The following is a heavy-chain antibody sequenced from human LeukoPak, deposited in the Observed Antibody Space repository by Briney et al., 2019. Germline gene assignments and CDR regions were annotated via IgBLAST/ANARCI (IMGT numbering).Heavy chain of an antibody. CDR3: AKGTAAVDY. CDR2: ISGSGGGT. Sequence: GGSLRLSCAASGFTFSTSAMSWVRRAPGKGLEWVSNISGSGGGTYYADSVKGRFTISRDNSNNTLYLLMNSLRAEDTAVYYCAKGTAAVDYWGQGTQVTVSS. D-gene: IGHD6-13*01. CDR1: GFTFSTSA. V-gene: IGHV3-23*01. J-gene: IGHJ4*02.